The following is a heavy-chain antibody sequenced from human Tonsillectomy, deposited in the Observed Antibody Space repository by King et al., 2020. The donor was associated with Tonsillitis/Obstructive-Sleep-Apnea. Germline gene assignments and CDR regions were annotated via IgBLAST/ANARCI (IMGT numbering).Heavy chain of an antibody. CDR1: GLSVSTSGMC. J-gene: IGHJ4*02. V-gene: IGHV2-70*15. CDR2: IDWDDDK. CDR3: ARTIGYCSSTSCYWTLWY. Sequence: ITLKESGPALVKPTQTLTLTCTFSGLSVSTSGMCVSWIRQPPGKALEWLARIDWDDDKYYSTSLKTRLTISKDTSRNQVVLTMTNMDPVDTATYYCARTIGYCSSTSCYWTLWYWGQGTLVTVSS. D-gene: IGHD2-2*01.